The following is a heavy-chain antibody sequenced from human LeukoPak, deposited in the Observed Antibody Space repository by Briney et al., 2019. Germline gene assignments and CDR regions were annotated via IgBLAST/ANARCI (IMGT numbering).Heavy chain of an antibody. D-gene: IGHD3-3*01. J-gene: IGHJ4*02. CDR3: ARTRNGDFWSGYQTFDY. Sequence: SVKDSCKASGGTFNSYAISWVRQAPGQGLEWMGRIIPIFGTANYAQKFQGRVTITTDESTSTAYMELSSLRSEDTAVYYCARTRNGDFWSGYQTFDYWGQGTLVTVSS. CDR1: GGTFNSYA. CDR2: IIPIFGTA. V-gene: IGHV1-69*05.